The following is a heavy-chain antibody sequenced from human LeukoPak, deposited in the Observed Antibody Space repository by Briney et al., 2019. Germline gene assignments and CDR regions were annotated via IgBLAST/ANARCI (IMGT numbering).Heavy chain of an antibody. CDR1: GYSFTSYW. CDR3: ARLLWYYDDSSGHPDIFDI. CDR2: TYPGDSDT. Sequence: GESLKISCKGSGYSFTSYWIGGVRQLPGKGLEWMGITYPGDSDTRYSPSFQGQVTISADQSISTAYLQWSSLEPSDTAMYYCARLLWYYDDSSGHPDIFDIWGQGTMVTVSS. V-gene: IGHV5-51*01. D-gene: IGHD3-22*01. J-gene: IGHJ3*02.